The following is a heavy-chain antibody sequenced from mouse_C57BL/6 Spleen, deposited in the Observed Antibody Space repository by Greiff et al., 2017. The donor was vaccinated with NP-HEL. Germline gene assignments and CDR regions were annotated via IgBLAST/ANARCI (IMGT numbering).Heavy chain of an antibody. CDR2: IRNKANGYTT. J-gene: IGHJ2*01. Sequence: EVQGVESGGGLVQPGGSLSLSCAASGFTFTDYYMSWVRQPPGKALEWLGFIRNKANGYTTEYSASVKGRFTISRDNSQSILYLQMKALRAEDSATYYCARFPTTVVATEYYFDYWGQGTTLTVSS. CDR1: GFTFTDYY. V-gene: IGHV7-3*01. CDR3: ARFPTTVVATEYYFDY. D-gene: IGHD1-1*01.